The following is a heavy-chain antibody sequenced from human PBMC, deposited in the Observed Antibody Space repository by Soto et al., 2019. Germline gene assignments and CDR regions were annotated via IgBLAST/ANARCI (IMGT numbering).Heavy chain of an antibody. V-gene: IGHV3-23*01. CDR2: IGGSGRTT. CDR3: AKSRYSDSSGDFYDY. CDR1: AFTFNNYA. Sequence: EVQLLESGGGLVQPGGSLSLSCAASAFTFNNYAMSWVRQAPGKGLEWVSGIGGSGRTTYYADSVKGRFTISRDNSNNTLFLQMHSLRAEDTAVYYCAKSRYSDSSGDFYDYWGQGPLVTVSS. J-gene: IGHJ4*02. D-gene: IGHD3-22*01.